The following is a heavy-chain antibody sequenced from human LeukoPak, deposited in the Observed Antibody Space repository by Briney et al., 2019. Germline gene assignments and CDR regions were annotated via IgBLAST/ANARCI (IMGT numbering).Heavy chain of an antibody. V-gene: IGHV1-18*01. CDR1: GYTFTSYG. CDR3: ARDGSAFCGGDCSRATIADY. D-gene: IGHD2-21*02. Sequence: ASVKVSCKASGYTFTSYGISWVRQAPGQGLEWMGWISAYNGNTNYAQKLQGRVTMTTDTSTSTAYMELRSLRSDDTAVYYCARDGSAFCGGDCSRATIADYWGQGTLVTVSS. CDR2: ISAYNGNT. J-gene: IGHJ4*02.